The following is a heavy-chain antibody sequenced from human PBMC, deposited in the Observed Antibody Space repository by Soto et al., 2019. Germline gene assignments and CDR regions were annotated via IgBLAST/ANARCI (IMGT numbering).Heavy chain of an antibody. J-gene: IGHJ5*02. D-gene: IGHD6-6*01. CDR3: ARERIAARRGWFDP. CDR1: GFTFDDYG. CDR2: INWNGDST. Sequence: EVQLVESGGGVVRPGGSLRLSCAASGFTFDDYGMSWVRQAPGKGLEWVSGINWNGDSTDYADSVKGRFTISRDNAKKSLYLQMNSLRVEDTAGYRCARERIAARRGWFDPWGQGTLVTVSS. V-gene: IGHV3-20*01.